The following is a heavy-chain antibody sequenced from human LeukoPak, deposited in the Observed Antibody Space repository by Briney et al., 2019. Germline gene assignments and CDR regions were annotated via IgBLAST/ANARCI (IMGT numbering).Heavy chain of an antibody. Sequence: SETLSLTCNAYGGSFRCYYWSWIRQPPGKGLEWIGEINNSGSTNYTSSLKSRTTISVDTSKNQFSLQLSSVHAADSADHQCARVNLEIVVVPAVTVGLTRSNCSYPCGQGTLVTVSS. CDR2: INNSGST. V-gene: IGHV4-34*01. CDR1: GGSFRCYY. CDR3: ARVNLEIVVVPAVTVGLTRSNCSYP. D-gene: IGHD2-2*03. J-gene: IGHJ5*02.